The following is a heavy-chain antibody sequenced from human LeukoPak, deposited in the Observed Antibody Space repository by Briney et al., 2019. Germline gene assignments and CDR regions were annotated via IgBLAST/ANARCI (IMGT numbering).Heavy chain of an antibody. V-gene: IGHV4-61*08. CDR3: ARTQSQSGSYRYYFGY. CDR1: GASVGSAGYY. Sequence: SETLSLTCSVSGASVGSAGYYWSWIRQPPGGGLEWIGYVYYISNTNYNPSLKSRVTMSVNPSTNQFSLKLSSVTAADTAMYYCARTQSQSGSYRYYFGYWGPGTLVTASS. CDR2: VYYISNT. D-gene: IGHD1-26*01. J-gene: IGHJ4*02.